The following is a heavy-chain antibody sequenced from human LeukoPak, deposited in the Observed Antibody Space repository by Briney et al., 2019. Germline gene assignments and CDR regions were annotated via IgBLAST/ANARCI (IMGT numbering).Heavy chain of an antibody. Sequence: PSQTLSLTCTVSGGSISSGSYYWSWIRQPAGKGLEWIGRIYTSGSTNYNPSLKSRVTISVDTSKNQFSLKLSSVTAADTAVYYCARDMDSGGYDFWSGYRNDAFDIWGQGTMVTVSS. D-gene: IGHD3-3*01. J-gene: IGHJ3*02. CDR1: GGSISSGSYY. V-gene: IGHV4-61*02. CDR2: IYTSGST. CDR3: ARDMDSGGYDFWSGYRNDAFDI.